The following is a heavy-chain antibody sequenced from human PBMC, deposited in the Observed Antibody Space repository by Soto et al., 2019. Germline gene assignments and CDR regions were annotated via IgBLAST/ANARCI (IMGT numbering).Heavy chain of an antibody. CDR1: GGIFSSYA. J-gene: IGHJ4*02. CDR3: ARGGSGYVLFNEF. V-gene: IGHV1-69*01. CDR2: IIPIFGTA. Sequence: QEQLVQSGAEVKKPGSSVKVSCKASGGIFSSYAISWVRQAPGQGLEWMGGIIPIFGTANYAQKFQGRVTITAYESTNTAYMDLRSLKSEDTAIYYCARGGSGYVLFNEFWGQGTLVTVSS. D-gene: IGHD3-22*01.